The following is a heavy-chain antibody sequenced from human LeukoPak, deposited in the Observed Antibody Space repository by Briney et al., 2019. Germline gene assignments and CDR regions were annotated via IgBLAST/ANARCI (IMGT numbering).Heavy chain of an antibody. V-gene: IGHV3-9*01. Sequence: GRSLRLSCAASGFTFNDYAMHWVRQAPGKGLEWVSGISWNSGNIGYADSVKGRFTISRDNSKNTLYLQMNSLRAEDTAVYYCAKGIYSAYGRDAFDIWGQGTMVTVSS. CDR1: GFTFNDYA. CDR2: ISWNSGNI. D-gene: IGHD5-12*01. J-gene: IGHJ3*02. CDR3: AKGIYSAYGRDAFDI.